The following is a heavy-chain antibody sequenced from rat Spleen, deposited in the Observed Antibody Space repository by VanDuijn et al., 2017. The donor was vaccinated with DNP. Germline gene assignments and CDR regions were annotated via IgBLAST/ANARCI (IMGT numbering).Heavy chain of an antibody. V-gene: IGHV2-27*01. J-gene: IGHJ2*01. CDR2: IQSGGNT. Sequence: QVQLKESGPGLVQPSQTLSLTCTVSGFSLTNYHVNWVRQPPGKGLEWMGRIQSGGNTDYNSPLKSRLSISRDTSKSQVFLKMNSVQTEDTAIYFCATHNNFDCWGQGVMVTVSS. CDR1: GFSLTNYH. CDR3: ATHNNFDC. D-gene: IGHD1-10*01.